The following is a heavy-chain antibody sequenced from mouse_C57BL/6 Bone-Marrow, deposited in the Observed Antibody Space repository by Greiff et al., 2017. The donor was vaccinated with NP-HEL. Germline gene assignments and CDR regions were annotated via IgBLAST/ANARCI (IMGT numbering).Heavy chain of an antibody. D-gene: IGHD1-1*01. V-gene: IGHV1-64*01. CDR3: ACGRDYYGSSLY. J-gene: IGHJ3*01. CDR2: IHPNSGST. CDR1: GYTFTSYW. Sequence: QVQLQQPGAELVKPGASVKLSCKASGYTFTSYWMHWVKQRPGQGLEWIGMIHPNSGSTNYNEKFKSKATLTVDKSSSTAYMQLRSLTSEDTAVYYCACGRDYYGSSLYWGQGTLVTVSA.